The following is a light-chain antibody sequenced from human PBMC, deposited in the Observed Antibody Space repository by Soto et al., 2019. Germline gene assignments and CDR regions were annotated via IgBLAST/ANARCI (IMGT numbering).Light chain of an antibody. Sequence: QSVLTQPASVSGSPGQSITISCTGTSSDVGSYNLVSWYQQHPGKAPKLMIYEDSKRPSGVSNRFSGSKSGNTASLTISWLQAEDEADYYCCSYAGSYTLVFGGGTELTVL. J-gene: IGLJ3*02. CDR1: SSDVGSYNL. CDR3: CSYAGSYTLV. V-gene: IGLV2-23*01. CDR2: EDS.